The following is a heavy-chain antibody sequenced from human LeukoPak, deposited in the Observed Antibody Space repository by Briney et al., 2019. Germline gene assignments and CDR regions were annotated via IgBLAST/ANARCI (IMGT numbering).Heavy chain of an antibody. CDR3: AGPTTHSYYYYYMDV. D-gene: IGHD1-1*01. CDR2: INPNSGGT. Sequence: GASVKVSCKASGYTFTGYYMHWVRQAPGQGLESMGWINPNSGGTNYAQKFQGRVTMTRDTSISTAYMELSRLRSDDTAVYYCAGPTTHSYYYYYMDVWGKGTTVTVSS. CDR1: GYTFTGYY. J-gene: IGHJ6*03. V-gene: IGHV1-2*02.